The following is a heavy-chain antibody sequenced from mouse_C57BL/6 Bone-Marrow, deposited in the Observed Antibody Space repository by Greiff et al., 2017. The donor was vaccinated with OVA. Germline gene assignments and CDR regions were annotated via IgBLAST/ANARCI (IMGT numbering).Heavy chain of an antibody. Sequence: VHVKQSGAELVKPGASVKLSCTASGFNIKDYYMHWVKQRTEQGLEWIGRIDPEDGENKYAPTFQGKATITVDTSSNTAYLQLISLTSEDTAVYYCARDPYYYGSSHWYFDVWGTGTTVTVSS. CDR3: ARDPYYYGSSHWYFDV. CDR1: GFNIKDYY. D-gene: IGHD1-1*01. J-gene: IGHJ1*03. CDR2: IDPEDGEN. V-gene: IGHV14-2*01.